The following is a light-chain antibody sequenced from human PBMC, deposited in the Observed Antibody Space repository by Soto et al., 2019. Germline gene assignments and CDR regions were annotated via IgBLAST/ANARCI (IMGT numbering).Light chain of an antibody. Sequence: DIQMTQSPSTLSASVGDRVTITCRASQRISSWLAWYQQKPGKAPKVLIYKASSLESGVPSRFSGSGSGTEFTLTISSLQPDDFATYYCQQYNSYSPVTFGGGKKVEIK. V-gene: IGKV1-5*03. CDR3: QQYNSYSPVT. CDR1: QRISSW. J-gene: IGKJ4*01. CDR2: KAS.